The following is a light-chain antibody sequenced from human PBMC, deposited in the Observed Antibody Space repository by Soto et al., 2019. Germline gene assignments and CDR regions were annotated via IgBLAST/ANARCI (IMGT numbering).Light chain of an antibody. Sequence: DIQMTQSPSSLSASVGDRVTITCRESQSISSYLNWYQQKPGKAPKLLIYAASSLQSGVPSRFSGSGSGTDFTLTISSLQPEDFATYYCQQSYSTPRTFGQGNKLEIK. V-gene: IGKV1-39*01. J-gene: IGKJ2*01. CDR1: QSISSY. CDR2: AAS. CDR3: QQSYSTPRT.